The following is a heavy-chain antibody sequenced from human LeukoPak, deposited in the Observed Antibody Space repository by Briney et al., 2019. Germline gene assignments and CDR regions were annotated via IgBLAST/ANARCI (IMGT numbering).Heavy chain of an antibody. D-gene: IGHD1-26*01. CDR3: ARSTSASYHHAFDI. V-gene: IGHV4-59*01. J-gene: IGHJ3*02. CDR1: GGSISSYY. Sequence: PSETLSLTCTVSGGSISSYYWSWIRQPPGKGLEWIGYIYYTGSTNYNPSLESRVTLSVDTSKNHFSLKLTSVTAADTAMYYCARSTSASYHHAFDIWGQGTVVTVSS. CDR2: IYYTGST.